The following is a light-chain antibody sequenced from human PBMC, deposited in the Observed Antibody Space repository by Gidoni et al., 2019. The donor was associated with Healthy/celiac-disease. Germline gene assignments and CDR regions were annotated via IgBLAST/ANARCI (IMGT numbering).Light chain of an antibody. V-gene: IGKV3-20*01. J-gene: IGKJ2*01. CDR3: QQYGSSPYT. CDR1: QSVSSSY. Sequence: EIVSTQPPGTLSVSPGERATLSCRASQSVSSSYLAWYQQKPGQAPRLLIYGASSRATGIPDRFSGSGSGTDFPLTISRLEPEDFAVYYCQQYGSSPYTFGQGTKLEIK. CDR2: GAS.